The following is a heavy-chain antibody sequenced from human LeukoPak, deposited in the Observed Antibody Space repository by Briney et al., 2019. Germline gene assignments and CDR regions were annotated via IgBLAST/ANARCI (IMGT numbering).Heavy chain of an antibody. J-gene: IGHJ4*02. Sequence: SETLSLTCTVSGGSISSYYRSWIRQPPGKGLEWIGYIYYSGSTNYNPSLKSRVTISVDTSKNQFSLKLSSVTAADTAVYYCAMGLYSSGWYIDYWGQGTLVTVSS. CDR1: GGSISSYY. CDR3: AMGLYSSGWYIDY. V-gene: IGHV4-59*01. CDR2: IYYSGST. D-gene: IGHD6-19*01.